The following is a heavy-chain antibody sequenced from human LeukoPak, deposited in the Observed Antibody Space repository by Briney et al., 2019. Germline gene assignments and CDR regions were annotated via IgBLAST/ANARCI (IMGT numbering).Heavy chain of an antibody. CDR1: GGSISSHY. J-gene: IGHJ1*01. D-gene: IGHD3-10*01. CDR2: MYYNGNP. CDR3: ARGFGELLSDFQH. V-gene: IGHV4-59*11. Sequence: SETLSLTCSVSGGSISSHYWGWIRQPPGKGLEWIGYMYYNGNPNYNPSLKSRVTISVDTSKNQFSLELSSVTAADTAVYYCARGFGELLSDFQHWGQGTLVTVSS.